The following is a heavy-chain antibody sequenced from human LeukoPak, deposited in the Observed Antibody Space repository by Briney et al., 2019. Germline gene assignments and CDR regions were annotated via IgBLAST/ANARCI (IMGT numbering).Heavy chain of an antibody. Sequence: QPGGSLSLSCAASGFTFSSYWMSWVRRAPGKGLEWVANIKQDRSEKYYVDSVKGRFTISRDNAKNSLYLQMNSLRAEDTAVYYCARKGSSSRYSHNDYWGQGTLVTVSS. V-gene: IGHV3-7*01. J-gene: IGHJ4*02. CDR1: GFTFSSYW. CDR3: ARKGSSSRYSHNDY. D-gene: IGHD2-2*01. CDR2: IKQDRSEK.